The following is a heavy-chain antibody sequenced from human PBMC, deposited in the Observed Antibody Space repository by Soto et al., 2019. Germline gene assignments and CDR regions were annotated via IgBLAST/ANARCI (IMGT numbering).Heavy chain of an antibody. CDR1: GGSINNYY. J-gene: IGHJ4*02. Sequence: PSETLSLTCTVSGGSINNYYWGWVRQPPGKGLEWIAYIYYSGGTNYNASLKSRLTISVDTSKNQFSLTLGSVTAADTAVYYWTCLPPGRLLLVHWGQGMLLNVSS. CDR3: TCLPPGRLLLVH. CDR2: IYYSGGT. V-gene: IGHV4-59*12.